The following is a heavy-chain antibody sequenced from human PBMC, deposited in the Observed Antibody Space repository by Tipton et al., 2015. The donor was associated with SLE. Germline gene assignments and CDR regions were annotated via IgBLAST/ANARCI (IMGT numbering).Heavy chain of an antibody. CDR2: IYHSGST. V-gene: IGHV4-38-2*01. CDR3: ASAVVVNNDWYFDL. J-gene: IGHJ2*01. Sequence: LSLTCAVSGYSISSGYYWGWIRQPPGKGLEWIGSIYHSGSTYYNPSLKSRVTISVDTPKNQFSLKLSSVTAADTAVYYCASAVVVNNDWYFDLWGRGTLVTVSS. D-gene: IGHD3-22*01. CDR1: GYSISSGYY.